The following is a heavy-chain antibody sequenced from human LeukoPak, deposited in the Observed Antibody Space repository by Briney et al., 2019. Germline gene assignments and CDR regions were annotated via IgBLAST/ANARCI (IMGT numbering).Heavy chain of an antibody. CDR3: AKDIAQGYTFGSIEQDY. CDR2: ISGSGDST. Sequence: GGSLRLSCAASGFTFSSYAMSWVRQAPGKGLEWVSAISGSGDSTYYADSVKGRFTISRDNSKNTLYLQMNSLRVEDTAVYYCAKDIAQGYTFGSIEQDYWGQGTLVTVSS. D-gene: IGHD5-18*01. V-gene: IGHV3-23*01. J-gene: IGHJ4*02. CDR1: GFTFSSYA.